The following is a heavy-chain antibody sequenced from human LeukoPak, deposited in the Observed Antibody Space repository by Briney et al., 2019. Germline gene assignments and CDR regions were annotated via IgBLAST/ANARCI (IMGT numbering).Heavy chain of an antibody. V-gene: IGHV1-8*03. CDR1: GYSFTTFH. D-gene: IGHD3/OR15-3a*01. CDR2: VNPDTGNT. J-gene: IGHJ3*01. Sequence: ASVKVSCKAAGYSFTTFHINWVRQAPGQGPEWMGWVNPDTGNTGFAQKFQGRVTITQNSSVTTVYMELSSLTSEDAAVYYCARRGLVAGIYDLVYGFDLWGQGTMVTVSS. CDR3: ARRGLVAGIYDLVYGFDL.